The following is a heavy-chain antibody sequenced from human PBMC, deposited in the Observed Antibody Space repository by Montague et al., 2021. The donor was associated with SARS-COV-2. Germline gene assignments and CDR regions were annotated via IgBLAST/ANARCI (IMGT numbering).Heavy chain of an antibody. CDR3: ARDFRLQLGQTIDYFGP. D-gene: IGHD5-18*01. CDR2: IYHTGNT. V-gene: IGHV4-59*01. J-gene: IGHJ5*02. CDR1: GGSFSGYY. Sequence: SETLSLTCTVSGGSFSGYYWNWIRQPPGKGPEWIGKIYHTGNTNYNPSLKSRVTISVDTSKNQFSLKLTSVTAADTAVYYCARDFRLQLGQTIDYFGPWGRGTLVTVSS.